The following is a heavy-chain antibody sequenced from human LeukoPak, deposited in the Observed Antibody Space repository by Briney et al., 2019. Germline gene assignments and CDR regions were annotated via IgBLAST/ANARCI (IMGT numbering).Heavy chain of an antibody. CDR1: GGTFSSYA. J-gene: IGHJ6*03. CDR3: ATTGGDIYYYYMDV. Sequence: SVKVSCKASGGTFSSYAISWVRQAPGQGLEWMGGIIPVLGTANYAQKFQDRVTITADESTSTAYMELNSLKSEDTAVYYCATTGGDIYYYYMDVWGEGTTVTISS. CDR2: IIPVLGTA. V-gene: IGHV1-69*13. D-gene: IGHD3-16*01.